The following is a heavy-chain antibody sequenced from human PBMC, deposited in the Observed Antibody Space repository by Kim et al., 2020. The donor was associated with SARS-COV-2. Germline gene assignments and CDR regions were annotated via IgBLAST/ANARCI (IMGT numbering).Heavy chain of an antibody. CDR2: INHSGST. V-gene: IGHV4-34*01. D-gene: IGHD3-22*01. J-gene: IGHJ4*02. Sequence: SETLSLTCAVYGGSFSGYYWSWIRQPPGKGLEWIGEINHSGSTNYNPSLKSRVTISVDTSKNQFSLKLSSVTAADTAVYYCASLVVISGRIGSDYWGQGNLGSGSS. CDR1: GGSFSGYY. CDR3: ASLVVISGRIGSDY.